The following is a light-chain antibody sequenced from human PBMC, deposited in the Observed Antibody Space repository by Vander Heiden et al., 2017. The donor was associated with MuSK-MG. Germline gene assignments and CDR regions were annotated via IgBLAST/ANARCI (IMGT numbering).Light chain of an antibody. J-gene: IGKJ5*01. CDR2: SAS. CDR3: RQSDNMPIT. V-gene: IGKV1-39*01. CDR1: QIISTH. Sequence: HMTRSPSSLSAFVGDRVTITCRTSQIISTHLNWYQQKPGKAPNLLLYSASILQRGVPSRSRGSRSATDFTLSISRLQAEDFGSCYCRQSDNMPITFGQGTRLVI.